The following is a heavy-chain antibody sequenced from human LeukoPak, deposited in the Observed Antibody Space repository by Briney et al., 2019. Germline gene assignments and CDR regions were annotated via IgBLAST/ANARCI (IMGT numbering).Heavy chain of an antibody. Sequence: GASVKASCKASGYTFTSYDINWVRQATGQGLEWMGWMNPNSGNRGYAQKFQGRVTITRNTSISTAYMELSSLRSEDTAVYYCARRLGLRWDLQAFDIWGQGTMVTVSS. CDR3: ARRLGLRWDLQAFDI. V-gene: IGHV1-8*03. J-gene: IGHJ3*02. CDR2: MNPNSGNR. D-gene: IGHD4-23*01. CDR1: GYTFTSYD.